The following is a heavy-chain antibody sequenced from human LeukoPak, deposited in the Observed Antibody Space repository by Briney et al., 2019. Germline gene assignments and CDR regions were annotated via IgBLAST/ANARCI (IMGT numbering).Heavy chain of an antibody. Sequence: SSETLSLTCAVSGGSTSSGSHSWSRIRQPPGKGLECIGFIYHNGSTYHNPSPKSRVTISVDRSKNQFSLRLSSVTAADTAVYYCARLIVVIPKKNDYHYYYGMDVWGKGTTVTVSS. CDR3: ARLIVVIPKKNDYHYYYGMDV. V-gene: IGHV4-30-2*01. D-gene: IGHD2-2*01. CDR2: IYHNGST. J-gene: IGHJ6*04. CDR1: GGSTSSGSHS.